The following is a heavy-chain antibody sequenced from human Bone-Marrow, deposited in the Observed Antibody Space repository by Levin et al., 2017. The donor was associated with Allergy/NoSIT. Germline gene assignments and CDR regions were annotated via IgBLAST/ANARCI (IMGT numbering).Heavy chain of an antibody. J-gene: IGHJ4*02. CDR3: ARTNYDSTGHFQYGFDY. CDR2: IDWDGDK. CDR1: GFSLSTSGMC. Sequence: SGPTLVKPTQTLTLTCSFSGFSLSTSGMCVSWIRQSPGKSLEWLAIIDWDGDKYYRTSLRTRLTISKDTSRNQVVLTLTNVYPADTATYYCARTNYDSTGHFQYGFDYWGQGAPVTVSS. V-gene: IGHV2-70*01. D-gene: IGHD3-22*01.